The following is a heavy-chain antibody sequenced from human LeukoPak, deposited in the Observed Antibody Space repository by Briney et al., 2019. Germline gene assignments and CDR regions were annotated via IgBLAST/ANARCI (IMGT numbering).Heavy chain of an antibody. CDR3: ASGRGYSSSWHNWFDP. Sequence: SETLSLTCAVYGGSFSGYYWSWIRQPPGKGLEWIGEINHSGSTNYNPSLKSRVTISVDTSKNQFSLKLSSVTAADTAVYYCASGRGYSSSWHNWFDPWGQGTLVTVSS. J-gene: IGHJ5*02. CDR2: INHSGST. V-gene: IGHV4-34*01. D-gene: IGHD6-13*01. CDR1: GGSFSGYY.